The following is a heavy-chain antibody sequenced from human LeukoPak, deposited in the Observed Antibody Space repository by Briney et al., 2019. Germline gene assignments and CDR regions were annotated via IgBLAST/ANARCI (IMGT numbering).Heavy chain of an antibody. CDR1: GFTFSSYS. J-gene: IGHJ3*02. CDR3: ARAPMIVVVIGAFDI. CDR2: ISSSSSYI. D-gene: IGHD3-22*01. Sequence: PGGSLRLSCAASGFTFSSYSMNWVRQAPGKGLEWVSSISSSSSYIYYADSVKGRFTISRDNAKNLLYLQMNSLRAEDTAVYYCARAPMIVVVIGAFDIWGQGTMVTVSS. V-gene: IGHV3-21*01.